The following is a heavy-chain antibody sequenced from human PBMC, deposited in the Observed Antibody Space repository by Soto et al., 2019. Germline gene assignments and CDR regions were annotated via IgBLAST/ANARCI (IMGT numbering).Heavy chain of an antibody. CDR3: ARDITRVRVRIYYGMHL. CDR1: GFIFSTYG. J-gene: IGHJ6*02. V-gene: IGHV3-33*01. D-gene: IGHD1-20*01. Sequence: PGGSLRLSCAASGFIFSTYGMHWVRQAPGKGLEWVAVIWYDGSNKYYADSVKGRFTISRDNSKNTLYLQMNSLRAEDTAVYYCARDITRVRVRIYYGMHLWGQGTTVTVSS. CDR2: IWYDGSNK.